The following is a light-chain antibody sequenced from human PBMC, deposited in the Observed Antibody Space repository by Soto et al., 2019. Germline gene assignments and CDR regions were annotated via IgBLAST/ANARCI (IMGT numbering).Light chain of an antibody. V-gene: IGKV3-15*01. CDR2: GAS. J-gene: IGKJ5*01. CDR3: QQYNNWLIT. CDR1: QSVSSN. Sequence: EIVMTQSPATLSVSPGGRATLSCRASQSVSSNLAWYQQKPGQAPRLLIYGASTRATGIPARFSGSGSGTEFPLTISSLQSEDFAVYYCQQYNNWLITFGQGTRLEIK.